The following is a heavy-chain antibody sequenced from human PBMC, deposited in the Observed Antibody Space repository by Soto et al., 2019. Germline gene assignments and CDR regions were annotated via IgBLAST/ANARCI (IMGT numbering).Heavy chain of an antibody. J-gene: IGHJ3*02. Sequence: ASVKVSCKASGYTFTGYYMHWVRQAPGQGLEWMGWINPNSGGTNYAQKFQGWVTMTRDTSISTAYMELSRLRSDDTAVYYCAREKGHSSSSGGDAFDIWGQGTMVTVSS. V-gene: IGHV1-2*04. D-gene: IGHD6-6*01. CDR2: INPNSGGT. CDR3: AREKGHSSSSGGDAFDI. CDR1: GYTFTGYY.